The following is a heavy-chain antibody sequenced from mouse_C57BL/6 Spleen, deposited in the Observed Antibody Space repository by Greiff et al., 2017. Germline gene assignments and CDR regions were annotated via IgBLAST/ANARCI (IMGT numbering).Heavy chain of an antibody. V-gene: IGHV1-55*01. CDR3: GRPIDYGYDRGFAY. CDR1: GYTFTSYW. CDR2: IYPGGGST. Sequence: QVQLQQPGAELVKPGASVKMSCKASGYTFTSYWITWVKQRPGQGLEWIGDIYPGGGSTNYNEKFKGKATLSGDTSSSTAYMQLSSLTSEDSAVYYCGRPIDYGYDRGFAYWGQGTPVTVSA. D-gene: IGHD2-2*01. J-gene: IGHJ3*01.